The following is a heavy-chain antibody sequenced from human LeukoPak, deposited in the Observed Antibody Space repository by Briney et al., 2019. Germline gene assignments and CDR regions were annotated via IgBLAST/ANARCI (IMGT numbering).Heavy chain of an antibody. J-gene: IGHJ4*02. Sequence: SETLSLTCTVSGGSISSSSYYWGWIRQPPGKGLEWIGSIYYSVITYYNPSLKSRVTISVDTSKNPFSLKLSSVTDADTAVYYCARRSGSYPYYFDYWGQGTLVTVSS. D-gene: IGHD1-26*01. CDR1: GGSISSSSYY. V-gene: IGHV4-39*01. CDR3: ARRSGSYPYYFDY. CDR2: IYYSVIT.